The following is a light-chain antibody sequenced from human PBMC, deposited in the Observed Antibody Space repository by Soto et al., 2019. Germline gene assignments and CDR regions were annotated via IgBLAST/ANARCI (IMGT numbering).Light chain of an antibody. CDR2: DAS. CDR3: QQRSNWHSIT. Sequence: EILFTQSPATLSLSPGERATLSCRASQSVSSCLAWYQQKPGQATRLLIYDASNRANGIPARFGGSGSGTDFTLTISDLEPEDFAFYYCQQRSNWHSITFGQGTRLEIK. V-gene: IGKV3-11*01. J-gene: IGKJ5*01. CDR1: QSVSSC.